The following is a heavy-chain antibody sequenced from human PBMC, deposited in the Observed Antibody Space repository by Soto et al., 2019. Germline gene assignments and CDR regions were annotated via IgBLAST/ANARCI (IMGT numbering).Heavy chain of an antibody. CDR3: ERDLGRDINQH. CDR2: IYTGGGT. D-gene: IGHD2-21*02. CDR1: GFTVSSNY. Sequence: EVQLVESGGGLIQPGGSLRLSCAASGFTVSSNYMSWVRQAPGKGLEWVSVIYTGGGTSYADSVKGRFTISRDNSKSTVYLQMNSLRADDTDVYYCERDLGRDINQHWGQGTLVTVS. V-gene: IGHV3-53*01. J-gene: IGHJ1*01.